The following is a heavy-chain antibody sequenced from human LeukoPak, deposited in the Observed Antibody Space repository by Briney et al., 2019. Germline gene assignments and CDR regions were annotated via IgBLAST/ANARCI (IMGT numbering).Heavy chain of an antibody. Sequence: GGSLRLSCAASGFMFIAYEMNWVRQAPGKGLEWLSHISTSGSTIYYADSVKGRFTISRDNAKNALYLQMNSLRAEDTAIYFCAREKGRRWQLGPLDYWGQGSLVTVSS. CDR1: GFMFIAYE. J-gene: IGHJ4*02. D-gene: IGHD2-15*01. V-gene: IGHV3-48*03. CDR2: ISTSGSTI. CDR3: AREKGRRWQLGPLDY.